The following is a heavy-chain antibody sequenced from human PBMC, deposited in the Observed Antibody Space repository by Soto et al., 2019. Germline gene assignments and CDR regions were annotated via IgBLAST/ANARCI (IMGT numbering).Heavy chain of an antibody. Sequence: LSLTCTVSGGSISSGDYYWSWIRQPPGKGLEWIGYIYYSGSTYYNPSLKSRVTISVDTSKNQFSLKLSSVTAADTAVYYCARVVPSIAARPFDPWGQGTLVTVSS. CDR1: GGSISSGDYY. D-gene: IGHD6-6*01. V-gene: IGHV4-30-4*01. CDR3: ARVVPSIAARPFDP. J-gene: IGHJ5*02. CDR2: IYYSGST.